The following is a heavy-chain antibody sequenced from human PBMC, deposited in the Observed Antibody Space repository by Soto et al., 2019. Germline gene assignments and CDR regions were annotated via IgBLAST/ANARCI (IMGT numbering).Heavy chain of an antibody. V-gene: IGHV4-59*08. Sequence: QVQLQESGPGLVKPSETLSLTCTVSGGSISSYYWSWILHPPGNGLEWSGYIYYSGTTKYNPCLKSRVTISVDTSMNQFALRLSPVNAENTAVYYCAIRYGYSLDRRGQGSLVTVSS. CDR1: GGSISSYY. CDR2: IYYSGTT. CDR3: AIRYGYSLDR. D-gene: IGHD5-18*01. J-gene: IGHJ5*02.